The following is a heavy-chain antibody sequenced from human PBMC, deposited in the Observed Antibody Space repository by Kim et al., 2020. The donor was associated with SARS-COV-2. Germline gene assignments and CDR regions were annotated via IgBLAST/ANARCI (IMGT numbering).Heavy chain of an antibody. Sequence: GGSLRLSCAASGFTFSNAWMSWVRQAPGKGLEWVGRIKSKTDGGTTDYAAPVKGRFTISRDDSKNTLYLQMNSLKTEDTAVYYCTTDLYGDPGMDVWGQGTTVTVSS. J-gene: IGHJ6*02. CDR2: IKSKTDGGTT. CDR1: GFTFSNAW. D-gene: IGHD4-17*01. V-gene: IGHV3-15*01. CDR3: TTDLYGDPGMDV.